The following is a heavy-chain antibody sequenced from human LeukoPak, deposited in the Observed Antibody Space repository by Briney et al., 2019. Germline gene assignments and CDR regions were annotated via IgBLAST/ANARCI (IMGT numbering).Heavy chain of an antibody. CDR1: GFTFSSYS. CDR2: ISSSSSTI. D-gene: IGHD3-3*01. CDR3: ARSIPPRYYDFWSGYWGYYYMDV. V-gene: IGHV3-48*04. J-gene: IGHJ6*03. Sequence: PGGSLRLSCAASGFTFSSYSMNWVRQAPGKGLEWVSYISSSSSTIYYADSVKGRFTISRDNAENSLYLQMNSLRAEDTAVYYCARSIPPRYYDFWSGYWGYYYMDVWGKGTTVTVSS.